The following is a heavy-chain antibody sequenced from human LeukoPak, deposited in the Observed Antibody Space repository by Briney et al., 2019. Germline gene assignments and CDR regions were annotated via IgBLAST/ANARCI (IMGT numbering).Heavy chain of an antibody. Sequence: PGGSLRLSCAASGFTFSRYWMSWVRQAPGKGLEWVANIKEDGSEKHYVDSVKGRFTISRDNAKNSLYLQMNSLRAEDTAVYYCARGAEQWLFAFDIWGQGTMVTVSS. CDR2: IKEDGSEK. CDR1: GFTFSRYW. CDR3: ARGAEQWLFAFDI. V-gene: IGHV3-7*01. J-gene: IGHJ3*02. D-gene: IGHD6-19*01.